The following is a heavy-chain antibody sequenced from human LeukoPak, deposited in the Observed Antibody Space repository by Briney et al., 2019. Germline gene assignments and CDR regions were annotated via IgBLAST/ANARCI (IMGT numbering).Heavy chain of an antibody. CDR3: ARDEAAAGTASH. Sequence: GGSLRLSCAASGFTFSSYSMNWVRQAPGKGLKWVSSISSSSSYIYYADSVKGRFTISRDNAKNSLYLQMNSLRAEDTAVYYCARDEAAAGTASHWGQGTLVTVSS. CDR1: GFTFSSYS. J-gene: IGHJ4*02. CDR2: ISSSSSYI. D-gene: IGHD6-13*01. V-gene: IGHV3-21*01.